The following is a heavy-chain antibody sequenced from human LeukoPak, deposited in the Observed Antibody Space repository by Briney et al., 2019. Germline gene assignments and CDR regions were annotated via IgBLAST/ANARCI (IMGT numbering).Heavy chain of an antibody. D-gene: IGHD3-22*01. J-gene: IGHJ4*02. V-gene: IGHV1-46*01. CDR3: ATGPQWYYDSSGYPLDY. CDR2: INPSGGST. Sequence: ASVKVSCKASGYTFTSYYMHWVRQAPGQGLEWMGIINPSGGSTSYAQKFQGRVTMTEDTSTDTAYMELSSLRSEDTAVYYCATGPQWYYDSSGYPLDYWGQGTLVTVSS. CDR1: GYTFTSYY.